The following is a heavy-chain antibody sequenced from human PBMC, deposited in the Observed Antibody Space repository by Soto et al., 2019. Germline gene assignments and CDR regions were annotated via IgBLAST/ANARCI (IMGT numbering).Heavy chain of an antibody. V-gene: IGHV6-1*01. CDR2: TYYRSKWYN. CDR1: GDSVSSNSAA. D-gene: IGHD3-22*01. J-gene: IGHJ6*02. Sequence: PSQTLSLTCAISGDSVSSNSAAWNWIRQSPSRGLEWLGRTYYRSKWYNDYAVSVKSRITINPDTSKNQFSLQLNSVTPEDTAVYYCARDTPDHSGYYPYYYYGMDVWGQGTTVTVSS. CDR3: ARDTPDHSGYYPYYYYGMDV.